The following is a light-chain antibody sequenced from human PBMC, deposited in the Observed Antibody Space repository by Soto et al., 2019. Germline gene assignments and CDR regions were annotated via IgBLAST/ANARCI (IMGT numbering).Light chain of an antibody. V-gene: IGKV1-5*01. CDR2: DAP. J-gene: IGKJ4*01. CDR1: QSISSW. Sequence: DIQMTQSPSTLSASVGDRVTITCRASQSISSWLAWYQQKPGKAPKLLIYDAPSLESGVPSRFSGSGSGTEFTLTISSLQPDDFATYYCQQYNSYWLTFGGGTKVDNK. CDR3: QQYNSYWLT.